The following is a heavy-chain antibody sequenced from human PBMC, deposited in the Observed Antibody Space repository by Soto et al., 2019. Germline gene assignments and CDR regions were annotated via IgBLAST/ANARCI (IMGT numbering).Heavy chain of an antibody. CDR1: GFTFSSYG. CDR2: IWYDGSNK. CDR3: ARDGVWFGESLYDFDY. D-gene: IGHD3-10*01. V-gene: IGHV3-33*01. Sequence: QVQLVESGGGVVQPGRSLRLYCAASGFTFSSYGMHWVREAPGKGLEWVAVIWYDGSNKYYADSVKGRFTISRDNSKHTLYLQMNSLRAEDTAVYYCARDGVWFGESLYDFDYWGQGTLVTVSS. J-gene: IGHJ4*02.